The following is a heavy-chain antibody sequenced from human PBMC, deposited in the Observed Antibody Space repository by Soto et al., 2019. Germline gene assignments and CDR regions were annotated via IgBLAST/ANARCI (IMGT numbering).Heavy chain of an antibody. CDR2: MSYSRST. J-gene: IGHJ4*02. CDR1: GGSISSNNYY. Sequence: QLQLQESGPGLVKPSETLSLTCSVSGGSISSNNYYWGWIRQPPGKGLEWIGSMSYSRSTYYNPSLKSRVTRSVDTSKNQFSLRLTSVTAADTSVYYCASHLLPTNWGGGYFDYWGQGPLVTVSS. D-gene: IGHD7-27*01. CDR3: ASHLLPTNWGGGYFDY. V-gene: IGHV4-39*01.